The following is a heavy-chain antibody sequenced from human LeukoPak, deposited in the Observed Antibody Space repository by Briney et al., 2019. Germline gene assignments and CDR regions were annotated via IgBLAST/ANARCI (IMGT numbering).Heavy chain of an antibody. CDR1: GGSISSYY. CDR3: ARVNRMVPATGEWFDP. CDR2: IYYSGST. J-gene: IGHJ5*02. Sequence: SSETLSLTCTVSGGSISSYYWSWIRQPPGKGLEWIGYIYYSGSTNYNPSLKSRVTISVDTSKNQFSLKLSSVTAADTAVYYCARVNRMVPATGEWFDPWGQGTLVTVSS. V-gene: IGHV4-59*01. D-gene: IGHD2-2*01.